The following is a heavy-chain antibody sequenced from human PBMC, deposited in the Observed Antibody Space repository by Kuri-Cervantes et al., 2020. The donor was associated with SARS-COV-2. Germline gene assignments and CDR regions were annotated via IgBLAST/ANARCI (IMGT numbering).Heavy chain of an antibody. CDR3: AKERLKRSLTYGWEVTREYYYGMDV. D-gene: IGHD4-23*01. V-gene: IGHV3-33*06. J-gene: IGHJ6*02. CDR2: IWYDGSNK. Sequence: GGSLRLSCAASGFTFSSYGMHWVRQAPGKGLEWVAVIWYDGSNKYYVDSVKGRFTIPRDDSKNTLYLQMNSLRAEDTAVYYCAKERLKRSLTYGWEVTREYYYGMDVWGQGTTVTVSS. CDR1: GFTFSSYG.